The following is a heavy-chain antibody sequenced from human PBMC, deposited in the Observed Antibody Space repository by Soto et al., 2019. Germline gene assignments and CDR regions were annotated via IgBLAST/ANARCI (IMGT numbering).Heavy chain of an antibody. CDR1: GFTFGSYA. J-gene: IGHJ4*02. V-gene: IGHV3-23*01. D-gene: IGHD2-15*01. CDR2: ISGGGDNT. CDR3: AKVGVRYCSGGSCYFHY. Sequence: EVQLLESGGGLVQPGGSLRLFCAASGFTFGSYAMTWVRQAPGKGLEWVSAISGGGDNTYYADSVQGRFTISRDNSRTTLYLQMNSLRVEDTAVYYCAKVGVRYCSGGSCYFHYWGQGTLVTVSS.